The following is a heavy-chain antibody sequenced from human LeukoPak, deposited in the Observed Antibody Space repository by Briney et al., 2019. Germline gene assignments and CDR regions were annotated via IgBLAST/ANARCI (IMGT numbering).Heavy chain of an antibody. CDR3: ARSPRWDILTGLDY. J-gene: IGHJ4*02. V-gene: IGHV3-7*01. D-gene: IGHD3-9*01. CDR2: IKQDGSEK. Sequence: GGSLRLSCAASGFTFSSYWMSWVRQAPGKGLEWVANIKQDGSEKYYVDSVKGRFTIPRDNAKNSLYLQMNSLRAEDTAVYYCARSPRWDILTGLDYWGQGTLVTVSS. CDR1: GFTFSSYW.